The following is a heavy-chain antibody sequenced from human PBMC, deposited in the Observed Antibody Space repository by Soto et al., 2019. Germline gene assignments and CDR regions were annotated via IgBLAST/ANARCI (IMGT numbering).Heavy chain of an antibody. J-gene: IGHJ5*02. CDR2: LYSGGTT. D-gene: IGHD3-10*01. V-gene: IGHV3-53*01. CDR3: VRDRGGGYWLDP. Sequence: QPGGSLRLSCTASGFRFSSYGMNWVRQAPGKGLEWVSILYSGGTTYYADSVKGRFTFSRDNAANTVFLQMNNLRVEDTAVYYCVRDRGGGYWLDPWGQGTLVTVS. CDR1: GFRFSSYG.